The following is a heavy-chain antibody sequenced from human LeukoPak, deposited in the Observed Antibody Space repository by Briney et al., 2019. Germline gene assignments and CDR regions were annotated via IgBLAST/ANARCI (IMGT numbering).Heavy chain of an antibody. J-gene: IGHJ4*02. V-gene: IGHV3-21*01. Sequence: PGGSLRLSCAASGFTFSSYSMNWVRQAPGKGLEWVSSISASGDSTYHADSVKGRFTISRDNAKNMLYLQVNSLRAEDTAVYYCARTVAGDYWGQGTLVTVSS. D-gene: IGHD6-19*01. CDR3: ARTVAGDY. CDR2: ISASGDST. CDR1: GFTFSSYS.